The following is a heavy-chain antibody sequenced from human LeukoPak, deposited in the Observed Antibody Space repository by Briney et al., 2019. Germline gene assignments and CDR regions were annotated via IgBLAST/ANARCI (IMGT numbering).Heavy chain of an antibody. CDR1: GSTFSSYW. Sequence: AGGSLRLSCAASGSTFSSYWMHWVRQAPGKGLVWVSRINSDGSSTSYADSVKGRFTISRDNAKNTLYLQMNSLRAEDTAVYYCARSARFGLYYFDYWGQGTLVTVSS. D-gene: IGHD3-16*01. CDR3: ARSARFGLYYFDY. CDR2: INSDGSST. J-gene: IGHJ4*02. V-gene: IGHV3-74*01.